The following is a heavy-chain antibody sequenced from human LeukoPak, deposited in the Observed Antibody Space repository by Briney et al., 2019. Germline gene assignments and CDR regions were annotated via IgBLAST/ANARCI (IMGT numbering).Heavy chain of an antibody. Sequence: PSETLSLTCTVSGGSISSYYWSWIRQPPGKGLEWIGYIYYSGSTNYNPSLKSRVTISVDTSKNQFSLKLSSVTAADTAVYYCATLPGDGYNLGDDYWGQGTLVTVSS. CDR3: ATLPGDGYNLGDDY. V-gene: IGHV4-59*01. J-gene: IGHJ4*02. CDR1: GGSISSYY. D-gene: IGHD5-24*01. CDR2: IYYSGST.